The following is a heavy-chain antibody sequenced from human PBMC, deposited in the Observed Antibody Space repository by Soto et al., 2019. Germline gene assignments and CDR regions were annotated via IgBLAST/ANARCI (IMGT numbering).Heavy chain of an antibody. Sequence: GGSLRLSCAASGFAANSNYMSWVRQAPGKGLEWVSVIYGGGPTLYSDSVQGRFTISRDNSKNTVFLQMNSLRAEDTAVYYCVRTSSYWGQGTRVSVSS. V-gene: IGHV3-53*01. CDR3: VRTSSY. J-gene: IGHJ4*02. D-gene: IGHD2-2*01. CDR2: IYGGGPT. CDR1: GFAANSNY.